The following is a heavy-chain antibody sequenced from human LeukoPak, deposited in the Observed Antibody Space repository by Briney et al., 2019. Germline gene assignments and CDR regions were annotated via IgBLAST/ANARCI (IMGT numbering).Heavy chain of an antibody. CDR1: GFTVSNNR. Sequence: QPGGSLRLACAASGFTVSNNRLSWVRQAPGMGLEWVSTIYSDGNTYYPDSVKGRSTISRDGSKNTLYLQLNSLRIEDTAIYYCVREREGSNSEHWGQGTLVTVSS. CDR2: IYSDGNT. D-gene: IGHD1-26*01. V-gene: IGHV3-53*01. CDR3: VREREGSNSEH. J-gene: IGHJ1*01.